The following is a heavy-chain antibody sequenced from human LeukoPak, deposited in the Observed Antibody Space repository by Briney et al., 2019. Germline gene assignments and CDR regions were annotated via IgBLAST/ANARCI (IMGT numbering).Heavy chain of an antibody. D-gene: IGHD3-10*01. CDR1: GFTFSSYD. V-gene: IGHV3-23*01. CDR2: ISGSGGST. CDR3: AKGARIGITTDYMDV. J-gene: IGHJ6*03. Sequence: GGSLRLSCAASGFTFSSYDMSWVRQAPGKGLEWVSAISGSGGSTYYADSVKGRFTISRDNSKSMVYLQMNSLRAEDTAVYYCAKGARIGITTDYMDVWGKGTTVTISS.